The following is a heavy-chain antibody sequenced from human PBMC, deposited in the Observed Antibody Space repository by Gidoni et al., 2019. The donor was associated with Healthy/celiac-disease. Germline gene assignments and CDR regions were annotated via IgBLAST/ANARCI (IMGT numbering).Heavy chain of an antibody. D-gene: IGHD6-19*01. V-gene: IGHV4-39*01. CDR1: GGSISSSSYY. CDR3: ARGEQWLVRGIGPFDY. CDR2: IYYSGST. Sequence: QLQLQESGPGLVKPSETLSLTCTVSGGSISSSSYYWGWIRQPPGKGLEWIGSIYYSGSTYYNPSLKSRVTISVDTSKNQFSLKLSSVTAADTAVYYCARGEQWLVRGIGPFDYWGQGTLVTVSS. J-gene: IGHJ4*02.